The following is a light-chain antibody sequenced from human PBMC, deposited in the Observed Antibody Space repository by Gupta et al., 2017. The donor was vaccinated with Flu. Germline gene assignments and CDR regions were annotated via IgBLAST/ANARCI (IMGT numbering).Light chain of an antibody. CDR3: HQYATSPLT. CDR2: GAP. Sequence: EIVLTQSPGTLSLSPGERATLSCRASQGVGSNYLAWYQQRPGQAPRLIIYGAPSRATGIPDRFSGSGSGTNFTLTISRLEPEYFAVYYCHQYATSPLTVGGGAKVEI. V-gene: IGKV3-20*01. CDR1: QGVGSNY. J-gene: IGKJ4*02.